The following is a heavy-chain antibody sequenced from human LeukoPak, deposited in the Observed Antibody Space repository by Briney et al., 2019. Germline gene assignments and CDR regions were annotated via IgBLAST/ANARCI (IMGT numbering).Heavy chain of an antibody. J-gene: IGHJ6*04. D-gene: IGHD3-10*01. V-gene: IGHV3-30*04. CDR3: AREIGTGSYYNVYYYGMDV. CDR1: GFTFSSYA. Sequence: GRSLRLSCAASGFTFSSYAMHWVRQAPGKGLEWVAVISYDGSNKYYADSVKGRFTISRDNSKNTLYLQMNSLRAEDTAVYYCAREIGTGSYYNVYYYGMDVWGKGTTVTVSS. CDR2: ISYDGSNK.